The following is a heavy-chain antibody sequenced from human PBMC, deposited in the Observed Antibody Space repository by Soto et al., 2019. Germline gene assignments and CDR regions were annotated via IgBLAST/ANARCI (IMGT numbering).Heavy chain of an antibody. CDR2: IWYDGSNK. CDR3: ARVPTTAPDY. D-gene: IGHD1-1*01. J-gene: IGHJ4*02. CDR1: GFTFSSYG. V-gene: IGHV3-33*01. Sequence: QVQLVESGGGVVQPGRSLRLSCAASGFTFSSYGMHWVRQAPGKGLEWVAVIWYDGSNKYYADSVQGRFTISRDNSKNTLYLQMNSLRAEDTAVYYCARVPTTAPDYWGQGTLVTVSS.